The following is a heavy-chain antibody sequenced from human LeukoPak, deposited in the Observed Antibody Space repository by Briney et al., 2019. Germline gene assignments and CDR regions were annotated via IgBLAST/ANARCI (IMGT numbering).Heavy chain of an antibody. CDR2: ISSGGDTT. J-gene: IGHJ4*02. V-gene: IGHV3-23*01. D-gene: IGHD3-22*01. CDR1: GFTFSNFG. Sequence: GGSLRLSCAASGFTFSNFGMSWVRQAPGRGLEWVSGISSGGDTTYYAESVKGRFTISRDNSKNTLFLQMNSLSAEDTAVYYCAKTNGYYDYWGQGTLVAVSS. CDR3: AKTNGYYDY.